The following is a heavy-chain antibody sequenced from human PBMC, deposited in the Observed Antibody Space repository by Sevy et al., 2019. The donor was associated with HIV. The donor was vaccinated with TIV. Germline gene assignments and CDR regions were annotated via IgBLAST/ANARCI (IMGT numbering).Heavy chain of an antibody. CDR2: ISGSGIST. CDR3: AKFRSTIIPAAGNFDC. D-gene: IGHD6-13*01. Sequence: GGCLRLSCAASGFTFRSYVMSWVRQAPGKGLQRISAISGSGISTYYADSVKGRFTISRDNSKNTLYLQVNSLRAEDTAVYYCAKFRSTIIPAAGNFDCWGQGTLVTVSS. V-gene: IGHV3-23*01. CDR1: GFTFRSYV. J-gene: IGHJ4*02.